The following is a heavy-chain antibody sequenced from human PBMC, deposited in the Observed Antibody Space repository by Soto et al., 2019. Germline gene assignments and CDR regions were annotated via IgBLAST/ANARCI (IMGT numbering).Heavy chain of an antibody. D-gene: IGHD2-15*01. Sequence: GASVKVSCKASGGTFSSYTISRVRQAPGQGLEWMGRIIPILGIANYAQKFQGRVTITADKSTSTAYMELSSLRSEDTAVYYCARDCSGGSCYSRGDAFDIWGQGTMVTVSS. J-gene: IGHJ3*02. CDR2: IIPILGIA. V-gene: IGHV1-69*04. CDR3: ARDCSGGSCYSRGDAFDI. CDR1: GGTFSSYT.